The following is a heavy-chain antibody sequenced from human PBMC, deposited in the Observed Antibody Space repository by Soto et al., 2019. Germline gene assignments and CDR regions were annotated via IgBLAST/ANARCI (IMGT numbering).Heavy chain of an antibody. CDR3: ASTYCTNGVCYRKYYFDY. J-gene: IGHJ4*02. Sequence: QVQLVQSGAEVKKPGSSVKVSCKASGGTFSSYAISWVRQAPGQGLEWMGGIIPIFGTTNYAQKFHGRVTITADESTSTAYMELSSLRSEDTAVYYCASTYCTNGVCYRKYYFDYWGQGTLVTVSS. V-gene: IGHV1-69*01. CDR2: IIPIFGTT. D-gene: IGHD2-8*01. CDR1: GGTFSSYA.